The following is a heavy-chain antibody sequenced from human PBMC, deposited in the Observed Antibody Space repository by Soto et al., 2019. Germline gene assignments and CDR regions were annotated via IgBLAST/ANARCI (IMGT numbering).Heavy chain of an antibody. CDR1: GGSISSYY. J-gene: IGHJ4*02. D-gene: IGHD6-13*01. CDR2: IYYSGST. CDR3: ARGEEAAGYYIDY. Sequence: QVQLQESGPGLVKPSETLSLTCTVSGGSISSYYWSWIRQPPGKVLERIGYIYYSGSTNYNPTLKSRVTISVDPSKNQLSLKLSSVTDADTAVYYCARGEEAAGYYIDYWGQGTLVTVSS. V-gene: IGHV4-59*08.